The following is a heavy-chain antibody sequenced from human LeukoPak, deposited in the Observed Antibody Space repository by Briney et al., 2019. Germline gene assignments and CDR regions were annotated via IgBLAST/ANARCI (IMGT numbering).Heavy chain of an antibody. Sequence: GGSLRLSCAASGFTFSRFAMTWVRQAPGKGLEWVSSISGSGGATYYADSVKGRFTISRDNSKNTLYLQMNSLRAEDTAVYYCAKGRQQWLVPSLFDYWGQGTLVTVSS. J-gene: IGHJ4*02. CDR3: AKGRQQWLVPSLFDY. CDR1: GFTFSRFA. CDR2: ISGSGGAT. V-gene: IGHV3-23*01. D-gene: IGHD6-19*01.